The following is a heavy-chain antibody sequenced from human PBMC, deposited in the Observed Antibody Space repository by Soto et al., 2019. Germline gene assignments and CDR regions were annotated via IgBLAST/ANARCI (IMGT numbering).Heavy chain of an antibody. V-gene: IGHV5-51*01. CDR1: GYSFATYW. CDR2: IYPADSDT. Sequence: SLKISCKGSGYSFATYWIAWVRQMPGKGLEWMGIIYPADSDTRYSPSFQGQVTISVDKSISTAYLQWSSLKASDTAMYYCARHLYGSGSYRDYWGQGTMVTVSS. CDR3: ARHLYGSGSYRDY. J-gene: IGHJ4*02. D-gene: IGHD3-10*01.